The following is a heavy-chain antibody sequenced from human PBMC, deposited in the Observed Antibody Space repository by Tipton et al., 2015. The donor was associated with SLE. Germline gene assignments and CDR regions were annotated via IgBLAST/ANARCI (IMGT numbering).Heavy chain of an antibody. V-gene: IGHV3-20*04. J-gene: IGHJ6*03. CDR1: GFTFDDYG. CDR3: ARGSGRPYYYYMDV. D-gene: IGHD1-26*01. Sequence: SLRLSCAASGFTFDDYGMSWVRQAPGKGLEWVSGINWNGGSTGYADSVKGRFTISRDNVKNSLYLQMNSLRAEDTALYYRARGSGRPYYYYMDVWGKGTTVTVSS. CDR2: INWNGGST.